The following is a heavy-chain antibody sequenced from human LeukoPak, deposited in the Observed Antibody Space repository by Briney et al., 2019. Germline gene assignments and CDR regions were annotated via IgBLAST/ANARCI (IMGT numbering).Heavy chain of an antibody. D-gene: IGHD4-23*01. CDR2: IHYSGST. CDR3: AGDYGSNNS. V-gene: IGHV4-59*01. Sequence: SETLSLTCTVCGGSISSYYWSWTRQPPGKGLEWIGYIHYSGSTNYNPSLKSRVTMSLDTSKNQFSLKLSSVTAADTAIYFCAGDYGSNNSWGQGTLVTVSS. CDR1: GGSISSYY. J-gene: IGHJ4*02.